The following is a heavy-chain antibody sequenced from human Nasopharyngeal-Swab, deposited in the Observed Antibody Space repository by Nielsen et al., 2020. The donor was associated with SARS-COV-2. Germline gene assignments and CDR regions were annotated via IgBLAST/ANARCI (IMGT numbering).Heavy chain of an antibody. J-gene: IGHJ4*02. Sequence: WIRPPPGKGLVWIGYIYYSGSTYYNPSLKSRVTISVDTSKNQFSLKLSSVTAADTAVYYCARASYYYDSSGYYFDYWGQGTLVTVSS. D-gene: IGHD3-22*01. V-gene: IGHV4-30-4*01. CDR3: ARASYYYDSSGYYFDY. CDR2: IYYSGST.